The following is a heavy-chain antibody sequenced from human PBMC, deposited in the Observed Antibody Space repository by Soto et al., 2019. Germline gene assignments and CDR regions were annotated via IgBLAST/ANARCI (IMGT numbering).Heavy chain of an antibody. CDR3: AKSRPSIWLKWSNDY. CDR2: ISGSGGST. Sequence: GGSRRLSWAASGFTFSSNAMSWVRQAPGKGLEWVSAISGSGGSTYYADSVKGRFTISRDNSKNTLYLQMISLRAEDTAVYYCAKSRPSIWLKWSNDYRAQGAPVTVSA. D-gene: IGHD2-15*01. CDR1: GFTFSSNA. J-gene: IGHJ4*01. V-gene: IGHV3-23*01.